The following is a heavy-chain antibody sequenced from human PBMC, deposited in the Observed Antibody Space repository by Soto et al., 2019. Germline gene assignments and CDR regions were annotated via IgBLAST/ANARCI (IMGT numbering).Heavy chain of an antibody. J-gene: IGHJ6*03. CDR1: GYTFTGYY. CDR2: INPNSGGT. D-gene: IGHD3-10*01. Sequence: ASVKVSCKASGYTFTGYYMHWVRQAPGQGLEWMGWINPNSGGTNYAQKFQGWVTMTRDTSISTAYMELSRLRSDDTAVYYCARAGGYGSGDPHYYYYYYMDVWGKGTTVTVSS. V-gene: IGHV1-2*04. CDR3: ARAGGYGSGDPHYYYYYYMDV.